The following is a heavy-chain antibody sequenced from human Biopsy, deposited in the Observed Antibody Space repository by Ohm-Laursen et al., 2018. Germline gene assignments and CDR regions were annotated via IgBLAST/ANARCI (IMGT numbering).Heavy chain of an antibody. CDR2: INCKTGAT. Sequence: SSVKVSCKVSGYTFNDYYIHWVRQSPGQGLEWLGYINCKTGATNYAQKFQGTVTMTRDTSISTAYLALGSLRSADTAIYYCARDPLNGHKHFDYWGQGSLVTVSS. V-gene: IGHV1-2*02. CDR1: GYTFNDYY. J-gene: IGHJ4*02. CDR3: ARDPLNGHKHFDY. D-gene: IGHD2-8*01.